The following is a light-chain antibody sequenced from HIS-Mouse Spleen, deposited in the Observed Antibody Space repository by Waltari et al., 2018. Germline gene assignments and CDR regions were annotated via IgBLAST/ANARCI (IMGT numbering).Light chain of an antibody. J-gene: IGLJ1*01. Sequence: QSALTQPASVSGSPGRSITISCTGTSSDVGGSNYVSWYQQHPGKAPKLMIYEVSNRPSGVSNRFSGSKSGNTASLTISGLQAEDEADYYCSSYTSSSTYVFGTGTKVTVL. CDR2: EVS. CDR1: SSDVGGSNY. V-gene: IGLV2-14*01. CDR3: SSYTSSSTYV.